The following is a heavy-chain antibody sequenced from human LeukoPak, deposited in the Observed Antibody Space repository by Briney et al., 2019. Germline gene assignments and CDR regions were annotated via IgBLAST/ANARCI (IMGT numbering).Heavy chain of an antibody. CDR2: IYSGGST. CDR1: GFTVSSNY. V-gene: IGHV3-53*01. J-gene: IGHJ4*02. CDR3: AVETSQWRSVD. D-gene: IGHD5/OR15-5a*01. Sequence: GGSLRLSCAASGFTVSSNYMSWIRQAPGKGLEWVSVIYSGGSTYYADSVKGRFTISRDNSKNTLFLQMNSLRAEDTAVYFCAVETSQWRSVDWGQGTLVTVSS.